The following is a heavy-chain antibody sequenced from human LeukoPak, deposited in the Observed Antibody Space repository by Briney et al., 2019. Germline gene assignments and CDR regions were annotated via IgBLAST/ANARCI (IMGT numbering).Heavy chain of an antibody. J-gene: IGHJ4*02. D-gene: IGHD5-24*01. CDR1: GYTFTGYY. V-gene: IGHV1-2*02. Sequence: ASVKVSCKASGYTFTGYYMHWVRQAPGQGLEWMGWINPNSGGTNYAQKFQGRVTMTRDTSISTAYMELSRLRSDDTAVYYCARESEEMATMRGYWGQGTLVTVSS. CDR2: INPNSGGT. CDR3: ARESEEMATMRGY.